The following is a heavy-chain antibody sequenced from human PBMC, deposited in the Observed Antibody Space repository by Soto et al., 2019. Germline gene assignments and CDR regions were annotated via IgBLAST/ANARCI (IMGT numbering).Heavy chain of an antibody. CDR3: AGHSSGVPGYYYGMEV. CDR1: GGTFSSYA. D-gene: IGHD3-22*01. CDR2: IIPIFDTA. Sequence: QVQLVQSGAEVKKPGSSVKVSCKAFGGTFSSYAISWVRQAPGQGLEWMGGIIPIFDTADYAQKFQGRVTITADESTNTAYMELSSLRSEDTAVYYCAGHSSGVPGYYYGMEVWGQGTMVTVSS. J-gene: IGHJ6*02. V-gene: IGHV1-69*12.